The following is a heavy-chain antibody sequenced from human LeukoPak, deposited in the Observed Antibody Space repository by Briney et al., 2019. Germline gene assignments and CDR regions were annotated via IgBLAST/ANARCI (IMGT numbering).Heavy chain of an antibody. D-gene: IGHD6-6*01. CDR2: IIPIFGTA. CDR3: ARESYVYSRSPDDAFDI. CDR1: GGTFSSYA. J-gene: IGHJ3*02. V-gene: IGHV1-69*01. Sequence: GSSVKVSCKASGGTFSSYAISWVRQAPGQGLEWMGGIIPIFGTANYAQKFQGRVTITADESTSTAYMELRSLRSDDTAMYYCARESYVYSRSPDDAFDIWGRGTLVTVSS.